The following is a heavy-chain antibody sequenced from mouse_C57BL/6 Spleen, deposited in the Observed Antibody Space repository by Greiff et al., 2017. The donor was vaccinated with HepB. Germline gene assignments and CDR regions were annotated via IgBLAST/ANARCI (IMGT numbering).Heavy chain of an antibody. D-gene: IGHD1-1*01. Sequence: EVHLVESGPELVKPGASVKISCKASGYSFTDYNMNWVKQSNGKSLEWIGVINPNYGTTSYNQKFKGKATLTVDQSSSTAYMQLNSLTSEDSAVYYCARPGYYGSSGYFDVWGTGTTVTVSS. V-gene: IGHV1-39*01. CDR3: ARPGYYGSSGYFDV. CDR1: GYSFTDYN. CDR2: INPNYGTT. J-gene: IGHJ1*03.